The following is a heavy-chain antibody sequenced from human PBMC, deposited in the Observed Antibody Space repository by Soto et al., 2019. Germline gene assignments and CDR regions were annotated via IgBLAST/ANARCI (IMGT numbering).Heavy chain of an antibody. CDR1: GGSFSGYY. Sequence: SETLSLTCAVYGGSFSGYYWSWIRQPPGKGLEWIGEINHSGSTNYNPSLKSRVTISVDTSKNQFSLKLSSVTAADTAVYYCASLLAPGGITMVRGVIRKSDGMDVWGQGTTVTVS. J-gene: IGHJ6*02. CDR3: ASLLAPGGITMVRGVIRKSDGMDV. CDR2: INHSGST. V-gene: IGHV4-34*01. D-gene: IGHD3-10*01.